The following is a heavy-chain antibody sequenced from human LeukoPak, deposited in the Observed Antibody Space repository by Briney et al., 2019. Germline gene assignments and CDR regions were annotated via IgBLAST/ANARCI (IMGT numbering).Heavy chain of an antibody. V-gene: IGHV4-30-4*08. J-gene: IGHJ6*03. CDR1: GGSISSGDYY. CDR3: AKVGGYCSSTSCYPPGSGYYYYMDV. Sequence: PSQTLSLTCSVSGGSISSGDYYWSWIRQTPEKGLEWIGHIFNTGSPYYTPSLKSRVTISAVTSKNQFSLKLSSVTAADTAVYYCAKVGGYCSSTSCYPPGSGYYYYMDVWGKGTTVTVSS. CDR2: IFNTGSP. D-gene: IGHD2-2*01.